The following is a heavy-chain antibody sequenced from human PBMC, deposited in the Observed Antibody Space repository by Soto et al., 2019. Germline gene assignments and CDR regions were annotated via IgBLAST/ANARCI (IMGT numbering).Heavy chain of an antibody. CDR1: GGTFSSYA. CDR3: ASEKVVVVAATIYYYYGMDV. CDR2: IIPIFGTA. V-gene: IGHV1-69*13. Sequence: SVKVSCKASGGTFSSYAISWVRQAPGQGLEWMGGIIPIFGTANYAQKFQGRVTITADESTSTAYMELSSLRSEDTAVYYCASEKVVVVAATIYYYYGMDVWGQGTTVTVSS. D-gene: IGHD2-15*01. J-gene: IGHJ6*02.